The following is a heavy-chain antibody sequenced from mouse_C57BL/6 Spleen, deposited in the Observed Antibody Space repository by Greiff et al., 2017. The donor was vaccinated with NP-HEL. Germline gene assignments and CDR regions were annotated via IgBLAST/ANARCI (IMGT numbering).Heavy chain of an antibody. D-gene: IGHD2-5*01. Sequence: EVQGVESGGDLVKPGGSLKLSCAASGFTFSSYGMSWVRQTPDKRLEWVATISSGGSYTYYPDSVQGRFTISRDNAKNTLYLQMSSLKSEDTAMYDCARQFRFDSNFPLDYWGQGTTLTVSS. CDR2: ISSGGSYT. V-gene: IGHV5-6*01. CDR1: GFTFSSYG. J-gene: IGHJ2*01. CDR3: ARQFRFDSNFPLDY.